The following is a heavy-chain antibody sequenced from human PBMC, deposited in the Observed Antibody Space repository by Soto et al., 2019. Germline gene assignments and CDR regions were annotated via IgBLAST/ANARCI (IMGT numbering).Heavy chain of an antibody. J-gene: IGHJ5*02. CDR1: GFTFSNAW. V-gene: IGHV3-21*01. Sequence: GGSLRLSCAASGFTFSNAWMNWVRQAPGKGLEWVSSISSSSSYIYYEDSVKGRFTISRDNAKNSLYLQMNSLRAEDTAVYYCARDHLEWLLNNWFAPWGQGTLVTVSS. D-gene: IGHD3-3*01. CDR2: ISSSSSYI. CDR3: ARDHLEWLLNNWFAP.